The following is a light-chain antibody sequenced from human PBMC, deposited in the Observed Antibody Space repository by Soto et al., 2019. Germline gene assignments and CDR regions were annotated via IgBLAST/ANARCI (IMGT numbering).Light chain of an antibody. CDR1: RSVSSY. CDR3: QQRTNWPSST. CDR2: DAS. V-gene: IGKV3-11*01. J-gene: IGKJ5*01. Sequence: EVVLTQSPATLSLSPGERATLSYRASRSVSSYLAWYQQKPGQAPRLLISDASNRATGIPARFSGSGSGTDFTLTISSLEPEDFAVYYCQQRTNWPSSTFGQGTRLEIQ.